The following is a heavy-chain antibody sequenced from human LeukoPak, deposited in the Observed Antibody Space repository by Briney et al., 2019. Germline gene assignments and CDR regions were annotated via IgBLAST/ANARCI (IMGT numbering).Heavy chain of an antibody. CDR3: ARADYGDYLFYGMDV. J-gene: IGHJ6*02. CDR1: GFTFSSYS. D-gene: IGHD4-17*01. Sequence: GGSLRLSCAASGFTFSSYSMNWVHQAPGKGLEWVSSISSSSSYIYYADSVKGRFTISRDNAKNSLYLQMNSLRAEDTAVYYCARADYGDYLFYGMDVWGQGTTVTVSS. CDR2: ISSSSSYI. V-gene: IGHV3-21*01.